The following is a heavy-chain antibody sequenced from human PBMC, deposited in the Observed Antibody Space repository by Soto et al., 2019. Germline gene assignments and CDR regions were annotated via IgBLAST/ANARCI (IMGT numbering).Heavy chain of an antibody. CDR2: IYYSGST. CDR3: ARPSPQLTGWLYYFDY. J-gene: IGHJ4*02. D-gene: IGHD6-19*01. Sequence: SETLSLTCTVSGGSISSSSYYWGWIRQPPGKGLEWIGSIYYSGSTYYNPSLKSRVTISVDPSKNQFSLKLSSVTAADTAVYYCARPSPQLTGWLYYFDYWGQGTLVTVSS. V-gene: IGHV4-39*01. CDR1: GGSISSSSYY.